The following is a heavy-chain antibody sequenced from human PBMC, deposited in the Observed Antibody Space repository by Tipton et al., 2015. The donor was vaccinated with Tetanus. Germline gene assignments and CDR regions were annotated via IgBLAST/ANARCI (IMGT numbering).Heavy chain of an antibody. J-gene: IGHJ4*02. V-gene: IGHV3-53*01. Sequence: SLRLSCAASGFTFSSYWMHWVRQAPGKGLVWVSVIYSGGSTYYADSVKGRFTISRDNSKNTLYLQMNSLRAEDTAVYYCAKGSWAAVGSNFDYWGQGTLVTVSS. D-gene: IGHD6-13*01. CDR1: GFTFSSYW. CDR3: AKGSWAAVGSNFDY. CDR2: IYSGGST.